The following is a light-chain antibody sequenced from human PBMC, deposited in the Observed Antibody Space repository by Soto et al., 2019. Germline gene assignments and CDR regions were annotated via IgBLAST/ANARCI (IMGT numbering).Light chain of an antibody. CDR2: AAS. CDR1: EGIRNW. V-gene: IGKV1-12*01. CDR3: QQANRLPFT. Sequence: DIQMTQSPSSVSASVGDRVIITCRASEGIRNWLTWYQQKPGKGPKLLIYAASTLDSGVPSRFSGSGFGTDFTLTINSLQPEDFSTYYCQQANRLPFTFGGGTKV. J-gene: IGKJ4*01.